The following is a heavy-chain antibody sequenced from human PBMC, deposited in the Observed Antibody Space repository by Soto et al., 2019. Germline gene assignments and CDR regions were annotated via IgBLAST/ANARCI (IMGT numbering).Heavy chain of an antibody. CDR1: GFTFSSYA. J-gene: IGHJ3*02. CDR3: SKDRPYYDGSGKGAEHAFDI. D-gene: IGHD3-10*01. CDR2: ISGSGGST. Sequence: EVQLLESGGGLVQPGGSLRLSCAASGFTFSSYAMSWVRQAPGKGLELVSAISGSGGSTYYADSVKGRFTISRDNSKNTLYLQMNSLRAESTAVYYCSKDRPYYDGSGKGAEHAFDISGQGTSVTVSA. V-gene: IGHV3-23*01.